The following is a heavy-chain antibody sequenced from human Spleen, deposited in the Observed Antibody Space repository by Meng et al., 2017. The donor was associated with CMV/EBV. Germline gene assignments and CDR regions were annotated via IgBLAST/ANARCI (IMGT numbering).Heavy chain of an antibody. CDR1: GGSFSGYY. J-gene: IGHJ4*02. CDR3: ARGSGFLELPQK. CDR2: IYYSGST. V-gene: IGHV4-59*01. Sequence: GSLRLSCVVYGGSFSGYYWSWIRQPPGKGLEWIGYIYYSGSTNYNPSLKSRVTISVDTSKTQFSLKLSSVTAADTAVYYCARGSGFLELPQKWGQGTLVTVS. D-gene: IGHD3-3*01.